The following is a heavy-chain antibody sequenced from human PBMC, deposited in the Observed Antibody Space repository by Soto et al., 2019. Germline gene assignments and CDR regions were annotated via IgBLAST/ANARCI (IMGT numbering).Heavy chain of an antibody. D-gene: IGHD6-19*01. Sequence: GGSLRLSCAASGFTFSNYVMSWVRQAPGKGLEWVSAIFGSGGNTFYADSVKGRFTVSRDNPTNTLYLQMNSLRAEDRAVYDCAKEGAVAGMGYFEHWGQGTLVSVSS. V-gene: IGHV3-23*01. CDR3: AKEGAVAGMGYFEH. CDR1: GFTFSNYV. CDR2: IFGSGGNT. J-gene: IGHJ4*02.